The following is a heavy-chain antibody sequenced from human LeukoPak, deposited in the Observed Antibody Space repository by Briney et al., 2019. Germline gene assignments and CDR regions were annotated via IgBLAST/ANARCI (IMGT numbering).Heavy chain of an antibody. J-gene: IGHJ4*02. CDR3: AREARYGGGYESDY. V-gene: IGHV3-7*03. Sequence: GGSLRLSCAASGFTFSSYWMNWARQAPGKGLEWVASINHNGNVNYYVDSVKGRFTISRDNAKNSLYLQMSNLRAEDTAVYFCAREARYGGGYESDYWGQGTLVTVSS. D-gene: IGHD5-12*01. CDR1: GFTFSSYW. CDR2: INHNGNVN.